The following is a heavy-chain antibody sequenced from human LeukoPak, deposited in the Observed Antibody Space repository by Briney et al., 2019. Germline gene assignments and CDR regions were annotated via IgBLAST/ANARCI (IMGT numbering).Heavy chain of an antibody. CDR1: GFTFSDYY. Sequence: GGSLRLSCAASGFTFSDYYMSWIRQAPGKGLEWVSYISSSGSTIYYADSVKGRFTISRDNAKNSLYLQMNSLRAEDTALYYCARAVYYYDSSGSRGDAFDIWGQGTMVTVSS. D-gene: IGHD3-22*01. CDR3: ARAVYYYDSSGSRGDAFDI. J-gene: IGHJ3*02. V-gene: IGHV3-11*01. CDR2: ISSSGSTI.